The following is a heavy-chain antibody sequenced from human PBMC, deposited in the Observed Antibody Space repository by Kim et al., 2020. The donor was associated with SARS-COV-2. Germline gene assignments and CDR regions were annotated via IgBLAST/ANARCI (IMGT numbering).Heavy chain of an antibody. D-gene: IGHD6-19*01. V-gene: IGHV3-30*02. Sequence: YSDSVKGRLTIARDISKTTLYLQMNSLRAGDTAVYYCAKTVQWLASYFDYWGQGTLVTVSS. CDR3: AKTVQWLASYFDY. J-gene: IGHJ4*02.